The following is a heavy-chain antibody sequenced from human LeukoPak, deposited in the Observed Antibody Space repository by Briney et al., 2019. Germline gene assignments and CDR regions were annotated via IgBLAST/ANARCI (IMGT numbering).Heavy chain of an antibody. V-gene: IGHV5-51*01. CDR1: CSFFTSCW. CDR3: ARLGSTMVRGVITPIGYYYYGMDV. J-gene: IGHJ6*04. Sequence: GASLQISADAACSFFTSCWSGCGRPLAGKVLECMRIINPGDSDTTDSPSFEGQVTISADKSISTAYLQWSSLKASDTAMYYCARLGSTMVRGVITPIGYYYYGMDVWGKGTTVTVSS. D-gene: IGHD3-10*01. CDR2: INPGDSDT.